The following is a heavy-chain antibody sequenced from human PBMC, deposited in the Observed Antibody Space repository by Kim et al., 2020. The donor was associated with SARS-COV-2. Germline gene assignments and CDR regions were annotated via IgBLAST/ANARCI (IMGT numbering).Heavy chain of an antibody. J-gene: IGHJ4*02. CDR2: ILGRDGST. V-gene: IGHV3-23*01. Sequence: GGSLRLSCAASGFTFSTYDMSWVRQAPGKGLEWVSAILGRDGSTFYADSVKGRFTISRDNSKNTLFLQLNSLRAEDTALYYCARESSRRADYWGQRTLVT. D-gene: IGHD2-2*01. CDR1: GFTFSTYD. CDR3: ARESSRRADY.